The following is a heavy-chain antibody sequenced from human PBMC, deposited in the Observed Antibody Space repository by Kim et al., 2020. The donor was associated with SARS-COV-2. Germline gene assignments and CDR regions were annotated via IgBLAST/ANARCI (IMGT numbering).Heavy chain of an antibody. D-gene: IGHD3-22*01. V-gene: IGHV1-69*13. CDR3: ASYAGGTYYYDSSGSPGIDY. CDR1: GGTFSSYA. J-gene: IGHJ4*02. Sequence: SVKVSCKASGGTFSSYAISWVRQAPGQGLEWMGGIIPIFGTANYAQKFQGRVTITADESTSTAYMELSSLRSEDTAVYYCASYAGGTYYYDSSGSPGIDYWGQGTLVTVSS. CDR2: IIPIFGTA.